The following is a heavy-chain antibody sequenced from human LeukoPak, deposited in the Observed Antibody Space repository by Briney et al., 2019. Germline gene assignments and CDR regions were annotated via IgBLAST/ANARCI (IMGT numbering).Heavy chain of an antibody. V-gene: IGHV1-18*01. CDR3: ARDEYSSGWYLDY. D-gene: IGHD6-19*01. J-gene: IGHJ4*02. Sequence: ASVKVTCKVSGYTLTELSMHWVRLAPGKGLEWMGWISAYNGNTNYAQKLQGRVTMTTDTSTSTAYMELRSLRSDDTAVYYCARDEYSSGWYLDYWGQGTLVTVSS. CDR2: ISAYNGNT. CDR1: GYTLTELS.